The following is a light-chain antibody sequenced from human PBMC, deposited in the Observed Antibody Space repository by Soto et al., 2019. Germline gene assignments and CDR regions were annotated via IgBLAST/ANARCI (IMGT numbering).Light chain of an antibody. CDR2: DTS. Sequence: ESVLTQSPATLSLSPGEGATLSCRASQSVSSYLAWYQQKPGQAPRLLIYDTSSRATGIPARFSGSGSGTDFTLTISSLDPEDFAVYYCQQRTNWPITFGQGTRLEIK. CDR1: QSVSSY. CDR3: QQRTNWPIT. V-gene: IGKV3-11*01. J-gene: IGKJ5*01.